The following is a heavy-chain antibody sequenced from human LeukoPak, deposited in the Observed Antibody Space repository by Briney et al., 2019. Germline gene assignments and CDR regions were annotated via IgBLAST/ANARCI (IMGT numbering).Heavy chain of an antibody. Sequence: SQTLSLTCAVSGGSISSGGYSWSWIRQPPGKGLEWIGYIYHSGSTYHNPSLKSRVTISVDRSKNQFSLKLSSVTAADTAVYYCARSTYYDISHWFDPWGQGTLVTVSS. V-gene: IGHV4-30-2*02. CDR2: IYHSGST. CDR1: GGSISSGGYS. D-gene: IGHD3-9*01. J-gene: IGHJ5*02. CDR3: ARSTYYDISHWFDP.